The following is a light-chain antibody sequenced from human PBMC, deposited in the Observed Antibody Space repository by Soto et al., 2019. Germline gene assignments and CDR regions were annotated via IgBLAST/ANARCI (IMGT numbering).Light chain of an antibody. CDR3: QSYDSSLSGSYV. Sequence: QSVLTQPPSVSGAPGQRVTISCTGSSSNIGAGYDVHWYQQLPGTAPKLLIYGNSNRPSGVPDRCSGSKSGTSASLAITGLQAEDEADYYCQSYDSSLSGSYVFGTGTQLTVL. J-gene: IGLJ1*01. V-gene: IGLV1-40*01. CDR1: SSNIGAGYD. CDR2: GNS.